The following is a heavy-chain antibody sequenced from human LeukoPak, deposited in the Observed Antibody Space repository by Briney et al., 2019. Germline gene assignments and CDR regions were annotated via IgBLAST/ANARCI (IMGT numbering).Heavy chain of an antibody. D-gene: IGHD2-8*01. Sequence: PLVKVSCKASGYTFTAHYIHWMRQAPGRGLEWVGWINPNIGVTEFAQNVQGRVTMTRDTSINTVYMELNRLTSDDTAVFYCAREAADSSVCDFWGQGSLVTVAS. CDR3: AREAADSSVCDF. CDR2: INPNIGVT. J-gene: IGHJ4*02. V-gene: IGHV1-2*02. CDR1: GYTFTAHY.